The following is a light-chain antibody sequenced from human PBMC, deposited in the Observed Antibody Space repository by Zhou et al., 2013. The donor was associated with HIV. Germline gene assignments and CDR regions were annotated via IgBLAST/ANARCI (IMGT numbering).Light chain of an antibody. J-gene: IGKJ1*01. CDR3: MQALQIPRT. CDR2: EVS. V-gene: IGKV2-30*02. Sequence: DVVLTQSPLSLPVTRGQPASISCRSSQHLVHDDGNTYLNWFHQRPGQSPRRLIFEVSHRDSGVPDKFSGSGSGTDFTLNISRVEAEDVGVYYCMQALQIPRTFGQGTKVEIK. CDR1: QHLVHDDGNTY.